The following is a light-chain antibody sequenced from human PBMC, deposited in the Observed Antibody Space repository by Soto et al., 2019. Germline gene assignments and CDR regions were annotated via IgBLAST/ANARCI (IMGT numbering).Light chain of an antibody. Sequence: QSVLTQPHSVSGSPGQSVTISCTGTNSDVGRYNSVSWYQQLPGKAPQLIISAVRQRPSGVPDRFSGSKSGNTASLTISGLQTEDEADYFCFSYTANDNWVFGGGTKLTVL. V-gene: IGLV2-11*01. CDR1: NSDVGRYNS. CDR3: FSYTANDNWV. J-gene: IGLJ3*02. CDR2: AVR.